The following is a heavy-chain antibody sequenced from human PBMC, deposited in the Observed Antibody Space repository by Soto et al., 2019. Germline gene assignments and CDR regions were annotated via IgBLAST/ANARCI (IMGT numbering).Heavy chain of an antibody. Sequence: GGSLRLSCAASGFTFSSYEMNWVRQAPGKGLEWVSWMTTSGNTIKYADSVRGRFTISRDNAKNSLYLQMNSLRAEDTAVYYCASHTVGSMYWGQGTLVTVSS. J-gene: IGHJ4*02. CDR1: GFTFSSYE. CDR3: ASHTVGSMY. V-gene: IGHV3-48*03. CDR2: MTTSGNTI. D-gene: IGHD3-10*01.